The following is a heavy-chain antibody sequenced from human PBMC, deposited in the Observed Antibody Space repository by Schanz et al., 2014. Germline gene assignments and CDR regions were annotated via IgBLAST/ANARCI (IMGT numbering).Heavy chain of an antibody. V-gene: IGHV3-23*04. J-gene: IGHJ3*02. Sequence: EVQLAESGGGLVQPGGSLRLSCAASGFTFSGFWMTWVRQAPGKGLEWVAAISGSGGSTYYADSVKGRFTISRDNSKNTRYLQMNSLRAEDTAVYYCAKGRFGELSAFDIWGQGTMVTVSS. D-gene: IGHD3-10*01. CDR2: ISGSGGST. CDR1: GFTFSGFW. CDR3: AKGRFGELSAFDI.